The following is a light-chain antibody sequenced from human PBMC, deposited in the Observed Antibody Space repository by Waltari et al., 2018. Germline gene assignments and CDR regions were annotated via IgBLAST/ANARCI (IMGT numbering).Light chain of an antibody. CDR3: QQYNNWPRGYT. Sequence: EIVMTQSPATLSVSPGERATLSCRASQSVSSNLAWYQQKPGQAPRLLIYGASTRATGIPARLSGSGSGTEFTLTISSMQSEDFAVYYCQQYNNWPRGYTFGQGTKLEIK. J-gene: IGKJ2*01. CDR1: QSVSSN. V-gene: IGKV3-15*01. CDR2: GAS.